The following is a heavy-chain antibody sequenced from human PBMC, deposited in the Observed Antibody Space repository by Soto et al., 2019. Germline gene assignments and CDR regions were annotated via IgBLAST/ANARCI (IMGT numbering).Heavy chain of an antibody. CDR3: AKVGYAGRGYNYGYYYFDY. V-gene: IGHV3-30*18. CDR1: GFTFSTYD. Sequence: GGSLRLSCSVSGFTFSTYDMHWVRQAPGKGLEWVAMISYDGTTKYYIDSVKGRFSISRDNSKNTLYVQMNSLRVEDTAVYYCAKVGYAGRGYNYGYYYFDYWGQGSQVTVSS. J-gene: IGHJ4*02. D-gene: IGHD5-18*01. CDR2: ISYDGTTK.